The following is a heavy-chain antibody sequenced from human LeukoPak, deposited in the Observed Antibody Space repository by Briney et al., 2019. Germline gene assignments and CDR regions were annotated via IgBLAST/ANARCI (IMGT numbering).Heavy chain of an antibody. D-gene: IGHD6-6*01. CDR3: ARSRSIAENDY. V-gene: IGHV3-74*01. J-gene: IGHJ4*02. CDR2: INSDGSST. Sequence: GGSLRLSCAASGFTFSSYWMHWVRQAPGKGLVWVSRINSDGSSTIYADSVKGRFTISRDNAKNTLYLQMNSLRAEDTAVYYCARSRSIAENDYWGQGTLVTVSS. CDR1: GFTFSSYW.